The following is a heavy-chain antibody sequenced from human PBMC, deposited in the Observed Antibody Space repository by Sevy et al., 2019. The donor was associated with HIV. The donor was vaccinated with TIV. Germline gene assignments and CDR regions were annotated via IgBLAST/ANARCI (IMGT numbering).Heavy chain of an antibody. J-gene: IGHJ6*02. Sequence: GGSLRLSCAASGFTFRSYSMNWGRQAPGRGLEWVSSITSSSSFIFYADSVKGRFTISRDNAKNSLFLQMNSLRAEDTAVYYCARPTSGLSEYEPLDNARFYGMDVWGQGTTVTVSS. CDR1: GFTFRSYS. CDR3: ARPTSGLSEYEPLDNARFYGMDV. V-gene: IGHV3-21*01. D-gene: IGHD1-20*01. CDR2: ITSSSSFI.